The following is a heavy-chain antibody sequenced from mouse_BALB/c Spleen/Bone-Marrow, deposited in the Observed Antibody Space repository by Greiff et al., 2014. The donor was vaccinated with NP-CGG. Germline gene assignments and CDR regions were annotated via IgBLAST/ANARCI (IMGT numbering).Heavy chain of an antibody. CDR1: GFNIKDTY. CDR2: IDPANGDT. D-gene: IGHD1-1*01. J-gene: IGHJ1*01. V-gene: IGHV14-3*02. Sequence: VQLKESGAELAKPGASVKSSCTASGFNIKDTYMHWVKQRPEQGLEWIGRIDPANGDTKYDPKFQGKATITADTSSNTAYLQLSSLTSEDTAVYYCTKPSFYYGSSYWYFDVWGAGTTVTVSS. CDR3: TKPSFYYGSSYWYFDV.